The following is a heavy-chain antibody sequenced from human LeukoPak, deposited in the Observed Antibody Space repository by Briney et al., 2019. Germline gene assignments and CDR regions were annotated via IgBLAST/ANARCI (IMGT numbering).Heavy chain of an antibody. J-gene: IGHJ5*02. D-gene: IGHD6-6*01. CDR1: GYTFTDYY. CDR2: INPNTGGT. CDR3: ARYERSSIAARRPGGWFDP. Sequence: GASVKVSCKASGYTFTDYYVHWVRQAPGQGLEWMGWINPNTGGTNYAQKFQGRVTISRDTSTTTSYMELSRLRSDDTAVYYCARYERSSIAARRPGGWFDPWGQGTLVTVSS. V-gene: IGHV1-2*02.